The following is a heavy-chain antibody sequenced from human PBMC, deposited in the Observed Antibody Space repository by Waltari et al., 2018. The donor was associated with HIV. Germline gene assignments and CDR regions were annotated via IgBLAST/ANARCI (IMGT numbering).Heavy chain of an antibody. Sequence: QVQLQESGPGLAKSSETLSLTCTVSGGPISGYYWSWIRQPAGRGREWIGCIDTYGGTNYNPSLKSRVSRSIDRSKNQFSLRLDSVIAADTAVYYCARDLKGNSNYDEGLLFDLWGQGLLVSVSS. CDR2: IDTYGGT. CDR3: ARDLKGNSNYDEGLLFDL. J-gene: IGHJ4*02. D-gene: IGHD4-4*01. V-gene: IGHV4-4*07. CDR1: GGPISGYY.